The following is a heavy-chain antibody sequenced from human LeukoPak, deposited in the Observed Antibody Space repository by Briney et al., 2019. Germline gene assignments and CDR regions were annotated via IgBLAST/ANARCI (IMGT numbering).Heavy chain of an antibody. D-gene: IGHD1-26*01. Sequence: ATVKLSCRVSGYTLTELSMHWVRQSPGKGLEWMGGFDPEDGETIYAQKFQGRVTMTEDTSTDTAYMELSSLRSEDTAVYYCATVRRGGATRGAFDIWGKGTVGTVSS. J-gene: IGHJ3*02. CDR2: FDPEDGET. CDR1: GYTLTELS. CDR3: ATVRRGGATRGAFDI. V-gene: IGHV1-24*01.